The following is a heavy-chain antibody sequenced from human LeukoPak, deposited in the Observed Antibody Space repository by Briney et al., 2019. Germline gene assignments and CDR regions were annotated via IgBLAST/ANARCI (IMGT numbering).Heavy chain of an antibody. CDR2: TNPNSGGT. CDR1: GYTFTGYY. V-gene: IGHV1-2*02. Sequence: ASVKVSCKASGYTFTGYYMHWVRQAPGQGLEWMGWTNPNSGGTNYAQKFQGRVTMTRDTSISTAYMELSRLRSDDTAVYYCAREAAAGTWFDPWGQGTLVTVSS. D-gene: IGHD6-13*01. CDR3: AREAAAGTWFDP. J-gene: IGHJ5*02.